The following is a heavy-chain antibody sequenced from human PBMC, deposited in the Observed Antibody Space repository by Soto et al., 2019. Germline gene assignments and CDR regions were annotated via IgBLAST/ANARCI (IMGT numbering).Heavy chain of an antibody. Sequence: HPGGSLRLSCTTSGFTFGDYALSWVRQAPGKGLEWVGFIRRNAYGGTTDYAASVKGRFTISRDDSKSIAYLQMNSLRTEDTAIYYCSRDGDYYGLDVWGRGTTVTVSS. D-gene: IGHD3-3*01. CDR2: IRRNAYGGTT. J-gene: IGHJ6*02. CDR3: SRDGDYYGLDV. CDR1: GFTFGDYA. V-gene: IGHV3-49*04.